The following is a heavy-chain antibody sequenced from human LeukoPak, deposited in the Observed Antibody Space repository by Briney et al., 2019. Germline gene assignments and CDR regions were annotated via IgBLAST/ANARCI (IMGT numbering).Heavy chain of an antibody. CDR2: LYSDGNT. Sequence: PAGSLTLSCAASGFTVITNDMTWVRHAPEKGIEWVSVLYSDGNTKYADSVQGRFAISRDNSKNTLYLEMNSLSPDDTAVYYCARGVEPLAANTLAYWGQGTLVTVSS. CDR1: GFTVITND. D-gene: IGHD1-14*01. V-gene: IGHV3-53*01. CDR3: ARGVEPLAANTLAY. J-gene: IGHJ4*02.